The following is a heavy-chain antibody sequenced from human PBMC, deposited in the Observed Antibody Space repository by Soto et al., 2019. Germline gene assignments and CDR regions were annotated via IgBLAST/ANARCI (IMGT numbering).Heavy chain of an antibody. CDR3: ATIIRPSREDAFGI. CDR1: GFTFSSYG. J-gene: IGHJ3*02. Sequence: QVQLVESGGGVVQPGRSLRLSCAVSGFTFSSYGMHWVRQAPGKGLEWVAVISYDGINKYYADSVKGRFTISRDNFKNTLYLQMNRLRAEDTAVYYCATIIRPSREDAFGIWGQGTMVTVSS. CDR2: ISYDGINK. V-gene: IGHV3-30*03. D-gene: IGHD2-2*01.